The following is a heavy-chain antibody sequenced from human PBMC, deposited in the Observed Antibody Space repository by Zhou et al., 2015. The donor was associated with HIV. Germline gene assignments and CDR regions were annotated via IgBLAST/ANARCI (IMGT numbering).Heavy chain of an antibody. CDR2: IIPLSGAS. CDR1: GYTFISYG. CDR3: ARHRSLA. V-gene: IGHV1-69*13. D-gene: IGHD3-3*01. J-gene: IGHJ5*02. Sequence: QVQLVQSGAEVKKPGASVKVSCKASGYTFISYGITWVRQAPGQGLEWMGGIIPLSGASSYAHKFQDRLTITADESTNTAYMELTGLRSEDTAVYYCARHRSLAWGQGSLVIVSP.